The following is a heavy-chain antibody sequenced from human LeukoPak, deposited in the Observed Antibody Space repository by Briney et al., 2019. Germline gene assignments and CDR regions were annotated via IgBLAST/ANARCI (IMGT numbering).Heavy chain of an antibody. CDR3: AKEGSGASRLYNYYGMDV. CDR2: TSYDESIK. J-gene: IGHJ6*02. CDR1: GFTFSSYW. V-gene: IGHV3-30*18. D-gene: IGHD1/OR15-1a*01. Sequence: HPGGSLRLSCAASGFTFSSYWMSWVRQAPGKGLEWVALTSYDESIKEYADSVKGRFTISRDNSKNVLFLEMNGLRPDDTGLYYCAKEGSGASRLYNYYGMDVWGQGTTVTVSS.